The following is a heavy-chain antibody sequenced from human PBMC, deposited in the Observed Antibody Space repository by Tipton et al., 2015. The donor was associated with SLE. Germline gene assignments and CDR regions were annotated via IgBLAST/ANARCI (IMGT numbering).Heavy chain of an antibody. D-gene: IGHD2-8*01. J-gene: IGHJ4*02. V-gene: IGHV3-21*01. Sequence: SLRLSCAASGFTFSSYNMNWVRQAPGKGLEWVPSISSSSGYIYYADSLKGRFTISRDNAKNSLYLQMNSLRADDTAVYYCARGLVTVYAFDSWGQGTLVTVSS. CDR1: GFTFSSYN. CDR3: ARGLVTVYAFDS. CDR2: ISSSSGYI.